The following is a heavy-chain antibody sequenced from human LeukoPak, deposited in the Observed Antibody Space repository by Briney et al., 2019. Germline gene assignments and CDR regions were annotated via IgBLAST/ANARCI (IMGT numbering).Heavy chain of an antibody. Sequence: SVKVSCKASGYTFTSYDINWVRQATGQGLEWMGWMNPNSGNTGYAQKFQGRVTMTRNTSISTAYMELSSLRSEDTAVYYCARGFGNCSGGSCYYGFDYWGQGTLVTVSS. CDR1: GYTFTSYD. J-gene: IGHJ4*02. CDR2: MNPNSGNT. D-gene: IGHD2-15*01. V-gene: IGHV1-8*01. CDR3: ARGFGNCSGGSCYYGFDY.